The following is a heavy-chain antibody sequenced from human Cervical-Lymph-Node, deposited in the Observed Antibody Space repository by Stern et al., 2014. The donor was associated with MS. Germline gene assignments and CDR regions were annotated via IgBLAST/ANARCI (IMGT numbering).Heavy chain of an antibody. D-gene: IGHD5-12*01. Sequence: QVQLVQSGSVAKKPGSSVKVSCKVSGGTFSTERISWVRQAPGQGLEWMGSIIPSCGPADYARQFQDRVTIIADESTSEVHMELSSLRSEDTGVYYCARLGSGYDSSYLDFWGQGSLVTVSS. CDR1: GGTFSTER. V-gene: IGHV1-69*01. CDR3: ARLGSGYDSSYLDF. CDR2: IIPSCGPA. J-gene: IGHJ4*02.